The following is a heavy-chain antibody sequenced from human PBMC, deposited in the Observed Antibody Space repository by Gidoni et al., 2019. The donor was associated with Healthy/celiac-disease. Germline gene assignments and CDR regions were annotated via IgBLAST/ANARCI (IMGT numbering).Heavy chain of an antibody. D-gene: IGHD5-12*01. CDR1: GFTFSRYW. V-gene: IGHV3-7*03. CDR3: ASWDGYIWG. J-gene: IGHJ4*02. CDR2: IKQDGSEK. Sequence: VQLVASGGSLVQPGGSLRLSCAASGFTFSRYWMSGVRPAPGKGLEWVANIKQDGSEKYYVDSVKGRFTISRDNAKNSLYLQMNSLRAEDTAVYYCASWDGYIWGWGQGTLVTVSS.